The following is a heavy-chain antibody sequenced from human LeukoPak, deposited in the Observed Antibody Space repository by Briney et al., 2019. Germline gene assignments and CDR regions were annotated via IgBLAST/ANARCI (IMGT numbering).Heavy chain of an antibody. Sequence: GESLKISCKGSGYSFTSYWIGWVRQMPGKGLEWMGIIYPGDSDTRYSPSFQGQVTISADKSISTAYLQWSSLKASDTAMYYRARPGYCSSTSCLFDYWGQGTLVTVSS. D-gene: IGHD2-2*03. J-gene: IGHJ4*02. V-gene: IGHV5-51*01. CDR1: GYSFTSYW. CDR3: ARPGYCSSTSCLFDY. CDR2: IYPGDSDT.